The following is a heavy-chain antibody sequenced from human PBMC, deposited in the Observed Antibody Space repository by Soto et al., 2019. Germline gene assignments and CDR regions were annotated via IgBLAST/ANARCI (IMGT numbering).Heavy chain of an antibody. CDR2: INSDGSIT. V-gene: IGHV3-74*01. D-gene: IGHD1-1*01. Sequence: GGSLRLSCAASGFTFSNYWMHWVRQAPGKGLMWVSRINSDGSITSYADSVKGRFTISRDNAKHTLYLQMNSLRAEDTAVYYCARGAPLETANWFDPWGQGTLVTVSS. CDR1: GFTFSNYW. CDR3: ARGAPLETANWFDP. J-gene: IGHJ5*02.